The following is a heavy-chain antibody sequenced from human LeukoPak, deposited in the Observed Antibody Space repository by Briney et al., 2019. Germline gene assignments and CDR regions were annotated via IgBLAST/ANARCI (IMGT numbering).Heavy chain of an antibody. CDR2: ISSSGSTI. D-gene: IGHD3-3*01. J-gene: IGHJ4*02. CDR3: ARPSNPDYDFWSGDY. V-gene: IGHV3-11*04. CDR1: GFTFSDYY. Sequence: PGGSLRLSCTASGFTFSDYYMSWIRQAPGKGLEWVSYISSSGSTIYYADPVKGRFTISRDNAKNSLYLQMNSLRAEDTAVYYCARPSNPDYDFWSGDYWGQGTLVTVSS.